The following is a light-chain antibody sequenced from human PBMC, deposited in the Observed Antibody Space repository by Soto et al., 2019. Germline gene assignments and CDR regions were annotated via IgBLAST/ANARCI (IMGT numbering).Light chain of an antibody. CDR1: SSDVADYNY. V-gene: IGLV2-8*01. Sequence: QSVLTQPPSASGSPGQSVTISCTRTSSDVADYNYVSWYQQHPGKAPKLMISEVTKRPSGVPDRFSGSKSGNTASLTVSGLQAEDEADYYCSSYSGSNSVLFGGGTQLTVL. CDR2: EVT. J-gene: IGLJ2*01. CDR3: SSYSGSNSVL.